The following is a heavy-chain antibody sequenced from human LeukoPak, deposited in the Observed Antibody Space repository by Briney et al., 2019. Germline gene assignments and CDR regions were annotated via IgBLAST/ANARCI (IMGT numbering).Heavy chain of an antibody. J-gene: IGHJ6*04. CDR3: AREVVPSRMDV. V-gene: IGHV3-9*01. CDR2: ISWNSGSI. Sequence: GGSLRLSCAASGFTFDDYAMHWVRQAPGKGLEWVSGISWNSGSIGYADSVKGRFTISRDNAKNSLYLQMNSLRAEDTALYYCAREVVPSRMDVWGKGTTVTVSS. D-gene: IGHD3-22*01. CDR1: GFTFDDYA.